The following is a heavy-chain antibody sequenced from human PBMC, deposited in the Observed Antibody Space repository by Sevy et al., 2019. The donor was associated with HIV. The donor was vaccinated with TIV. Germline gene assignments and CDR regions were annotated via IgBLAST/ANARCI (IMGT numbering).Heavy chain of an antibody. J-gene: IGHJ5*02. CDR3: LKDQDNNYYYGSGTYFDP. CDR2: ISTNGNSA. D-gene: IGHD3-10*01. V-gene: IGHV3-64D*06. Sequence: GGSLRLSCSASGFTFSSYALYWVRQAPGKKMEYVSVISTNGNSAYYADSVKGRFTISRDNSKNTLYLQMRSLRPEDTAMYYCLKDQDNNYYYGSGTYFDPWGQGTLVTVSS. CDR1: GFTFSSYA.